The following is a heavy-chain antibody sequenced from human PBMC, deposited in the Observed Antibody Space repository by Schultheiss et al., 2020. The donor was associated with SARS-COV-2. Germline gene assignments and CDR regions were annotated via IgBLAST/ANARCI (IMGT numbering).Heavy chain of an antibody. CDR1: GLSLSTHGVG. CDR3: AHVFTHNDYGNAFDV. Sequence: SGPTLVKPTQTLTVTCTFSGLSLSTHGVGVGWIRRPPGKALEWLALIYWDEDKRYRPSLRTRLTITKDTSKNQVVLTMTNMDPEDTATYFCAHVFTHNDYGNAFDVWGQGTVVTVSS. V-gene: IGHV2-5*02. D-gene: IGHD4/OR15-4a*01. J-gene: IGHJ3*01. CDR2: IYWDEDK.